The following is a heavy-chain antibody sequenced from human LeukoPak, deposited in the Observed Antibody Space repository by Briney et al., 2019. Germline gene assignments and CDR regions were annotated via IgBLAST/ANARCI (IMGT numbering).Heavy chain of an antibody. Sequence: GGSLRLYCAASGFTFSPYTMHWFRQPPGKGLEWVSYINTGSTTIYYADSVKGRFTISRGNAKNSVYLHLNSLRAEDTAVYYCARDSSVCEFDVWGQGTLVTVSS. CDR1: GFTFSPYT. CDR2: INTGSTTI. CDR3: ARDSSVCEFDV. D-gene: IGHD6-6*01. J-gene: IGHJ3*01. V-gene: IGHV3-48*01.